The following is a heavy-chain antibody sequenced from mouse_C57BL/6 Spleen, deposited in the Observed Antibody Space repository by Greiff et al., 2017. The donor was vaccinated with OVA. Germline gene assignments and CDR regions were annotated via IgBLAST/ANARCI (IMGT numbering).Heavy chain of an antibody. J-gene: IGHJ3*01. Sequence: QVQLQQPGAELVKPGASVKLSCKASGYTFTSYWMHWVKQRPGQGLEWIGMIHPNSGSTNYNEKFKSKATLTVDKSSSTAYMQLSSLTSEDSAVDYCATGDYDGSSYGWFAYWGQGTLVTVSA. CDR3: ATGDYDGSSYGWFAY. V-gene: IGHV1-64*01. CDR2: IHPNSGST. CDR1: GYTFTSYW. D-gene: IGHD1-1*01.